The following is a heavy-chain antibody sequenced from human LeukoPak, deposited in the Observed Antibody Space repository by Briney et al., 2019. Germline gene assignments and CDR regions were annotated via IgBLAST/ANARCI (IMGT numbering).Heavy chain of an antibody. CDR3: APIKGGLQRAPYYFDY. V-gene: IGHV3-23*01. CDR2: ISGSGGST. D-gene: IGHD4-11*01. Sequence: GGSLRLSCAASGFTFSSYAMSWVRQAPGKGLEWVSAISGSGGSTYYADSVKGRFTISRDNSKNTLYLQMNSLRAEDTAAYYCAPIKGGLQRAPYYFDYWGQGTLVTVSS. CDR1: GFTFSSYA. J-gene: IGHJ4*02.